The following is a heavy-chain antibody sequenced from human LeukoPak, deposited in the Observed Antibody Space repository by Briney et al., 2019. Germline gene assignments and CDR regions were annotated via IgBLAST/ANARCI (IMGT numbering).Heavy chain of an antibody. Sequence: GGFLRLSCAASGFTFSSYAMSWVRQAPGKGLEWVAVIWYDGSNKYYADSVKGRFTISRDNSKNTLYLQMNSLRAEDTAVYYCARDRGGYYDSSRGDYYYYGMDVWGQGTLVTVSS. V-gene: IGHV3-33*08. J-gene: IGHJ6*02. D-gene: IGHD3-22*01. CDR3: ARDRGGYYDSSRGDYYYYGMDV. CDR1: GFTFSSYA. CDR2: IWYDGSNK.